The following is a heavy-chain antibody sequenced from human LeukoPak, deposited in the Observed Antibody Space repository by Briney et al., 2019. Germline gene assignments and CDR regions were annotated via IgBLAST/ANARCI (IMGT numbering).Heavy chain of an antibody. Sequence: PGGSLRLSCAASGFIFSNYGMSWVRQAPGKGLGWVRAITATSSSRHDADSVQGRFTISRDNSKNTLYLQMNSPRTDDTTMYDCAKLFESGTYNNFFHYWGQGTLVTVSS. D-gene: IGHD3-10*01. CDR1: GFIFSNYG. V-gene: IGHV3-23*01. CDR2: ITATSSSR. J-gene: IGHJ4*02. CDR3: AKLFESGTYNNFFHY.